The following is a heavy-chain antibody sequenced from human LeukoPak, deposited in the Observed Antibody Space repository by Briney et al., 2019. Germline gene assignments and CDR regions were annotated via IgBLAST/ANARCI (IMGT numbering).Heavy chain of an antibody. D-gene: IGHD3-16*01. CDR2: IYTSGST. J-gene: IGHJ4*02. CDR1: GGSISSGSYY. CDR3: ARQGNFMITFG. Sequence: SQTLSLTCTVSGGSISSGSYYWSWIRQPAGKGLEWIGRIYTSGSTNYNPSLKSRVTISVDTSKNQFSLKLSSVTAADTAVYYCARQGNFMITFGGGQGTLVTVSS. V-gene: IGHV4-61*02.